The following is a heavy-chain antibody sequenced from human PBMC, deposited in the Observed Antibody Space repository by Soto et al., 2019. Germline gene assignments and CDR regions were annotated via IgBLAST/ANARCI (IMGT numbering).Heavy chain of an antibody. D-gene: IGHD2-15*01. CDR3: ARVGVVVAVNDY. V-gene: IGHV4-61*01. J-gene: IGHJ4*02. CDR1: GGSVSSGSYY. CDR2: IYYSGSA. Sequence: SETLSLTCTVSGGSVSSGSYYWSWIRQPPGKGLEWIGYIYYSGSANYNPSLKSRVTISVDTSKNQFSLKLSSVTAADTAVYYCARVGVVVAVNDYWGQGTLVTVSS.